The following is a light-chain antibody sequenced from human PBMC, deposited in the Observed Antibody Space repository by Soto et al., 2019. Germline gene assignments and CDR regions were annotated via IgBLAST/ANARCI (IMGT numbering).Light chain of an antibody. CDR3: QKYNSAPLT. V-gene: IGKV3-20*01. Sequence: EIVLTQSPGTLSLSPGERATLSCRASQSVSSSYLAWYQQKPGQAPRLLIYGASSRATGIPGRFSGSGSGTDFTLTISRLEPEDVATYYCQKYNSAPLTFGGGTKVDIK. CDR2: GAS. CDR1: QSVSSSY. J-gene: IGKJ4*01.